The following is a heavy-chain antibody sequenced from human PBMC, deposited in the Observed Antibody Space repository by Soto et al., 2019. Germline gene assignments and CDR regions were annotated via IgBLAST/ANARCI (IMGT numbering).Heavy chain of an antibody. D-gene: IGHD2-2*01. CDR1: GFTFSSYG. CDR2: ISYDGSNK. J-gene: IGHJ4*02. CDR3: ATPSDQLYY. Sequence: QVQLVESGGGVVQPGRSLRLSCAASGFTFSSYGMHWVRQAPGKGLEWVAVISYDGSNKYYADSVEGRFTISIDNSKNTLYPQMTSLRAEDTAVYYCATPSDQLYYWGQGTLVTVSS. V-gene: IGHV3-30*03.